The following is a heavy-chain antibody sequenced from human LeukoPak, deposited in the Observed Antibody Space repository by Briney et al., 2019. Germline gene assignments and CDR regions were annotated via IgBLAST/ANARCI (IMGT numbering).Heavy chain of an antibody. CDR3: ARGVPYYYDSSGYPFEY. CDR1: GGSISTYY. J-gene: IGHJ4*02. D-gene: IGHD3-22*01. Sequence: DPSETLSLTCTVSGGSISTYYWNWIRQPPGKGLEWIGYIYSSGSTNYNPSLKSRVTISVDRSKNQFSLKLNSVTAADTAVYHCARGVPYYYDSSGYPFEYWGQGTLVTVSS. V-gene: IGHV4-59*12. CDR2: IYSSGST.